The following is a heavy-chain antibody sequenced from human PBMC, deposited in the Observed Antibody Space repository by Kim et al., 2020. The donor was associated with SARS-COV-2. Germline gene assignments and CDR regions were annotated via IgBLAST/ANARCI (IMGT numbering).Heavy chain of an antibody. V-gene: IGHV3-23*01. CDR3: AKERRKTYDSSGYYTN. CDR2: ISGSGGST. Sequence: GGSLRLSCAASGFTFSSYAMSWVRQAPGKGLEWVSAISGSGGSTYYADSVKGRFTISRDNSKNTLYLQMNSLRAEDTAVYYCAKERRKTYDSSGYYTNWCQGTLVTVSS. D-gene: IGHD3-22*01. J-gene: IGHJ4*02. CDR1: GFTFSSYA.